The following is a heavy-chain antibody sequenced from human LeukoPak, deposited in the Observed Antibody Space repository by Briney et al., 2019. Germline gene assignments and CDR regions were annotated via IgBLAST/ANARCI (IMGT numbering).Heavy chain of an antibody. CDR1: GFIFGSFS. CDR3: ARDTISCSGGTCYENWFDP. Sequence: GGSLRLSCEASGFIFGSFSMSWVRQAPGKGLEWVSGISGSGDGTHYADPVKGRFTISRDNSKTTLYLQMSSLRADDTAVYYCARDTISCSGGTCYENWFDPWGQRALVTVSS. D-gene: IGHD2-15*01. J-gene: IGHJ5*02. V-gene: IGHV3-23*01. CDR2: ISGSGDGT.